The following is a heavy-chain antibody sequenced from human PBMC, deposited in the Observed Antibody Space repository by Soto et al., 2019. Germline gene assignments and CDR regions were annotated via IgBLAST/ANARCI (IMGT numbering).Heavy chain of an antibody. Sequence: SLRLSCAASGFTFSSYAMSWVRQAPGKGLEWVSAISGSGGSTYYADSVKGRFTISSDNSKNTLYLQMNSLRAEDTAVYYCAKDIYYDSSGHHYWGQGTLVTVSS. CDR3: AKDIYYDSSGHHY. D-gene: IGHD3-22*01. CDR2: ISGSGGST. V-gene: IGHV3-23*01. J-gene: IGHJ4*02. CDR1: GFTFSSYA.